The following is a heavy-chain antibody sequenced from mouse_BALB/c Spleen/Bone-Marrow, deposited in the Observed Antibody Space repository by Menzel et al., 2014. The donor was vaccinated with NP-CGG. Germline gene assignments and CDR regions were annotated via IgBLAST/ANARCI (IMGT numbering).Heavy chain of an antibody. J-gene: IGHJ3*01. V-gene: IGHV1-7*01. Sequence: VQLQESGAELAKPGASVKMSCKASGYTFTSYWMHWVKQRPGQGLEWIGYINPSTGYTEYNQKFKDKATLTADKSSSTAYMQLSSLTSEDSAVYYCARSSGYDGFAYWGRGTLVTASA. D-gene: IGHD2-2*01. CDR3: ARSSGYDGFAY. CDR2: INPSTGYT. CDR1: GYTFTSYW.